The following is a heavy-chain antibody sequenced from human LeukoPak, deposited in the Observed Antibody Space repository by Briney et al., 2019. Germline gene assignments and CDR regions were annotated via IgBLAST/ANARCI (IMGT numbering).Heavy chain of an antibody. CDR3: AREGQWLRNDAFDI. Sequence: PGGSLRLSCAASGFTFSSYGMHWVRQAPGKGLEWVAFIRYDGSNKYYADSVKGRFTISRDNAKNSLYLQMNSLRAEDTALYYCAREGQWLRNDAFDIWGQGTMVTVSS. V-gene: IGHV3-30*02. D-gene: IGHD6-19*01. J-gene: IGHJ3*02. CDR2: IRYDGSNK. CDR1: GFTFSSYG.